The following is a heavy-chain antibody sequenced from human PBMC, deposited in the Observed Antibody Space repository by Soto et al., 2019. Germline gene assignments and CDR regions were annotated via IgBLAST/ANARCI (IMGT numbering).Heavy chain of an antibody. CDR2: IKQDGSAK. CDR1: GFTFWGYW. CDR3: ARDFYGGFSYGPGDD. V-gene: IGHV3-7*01. J-gene: IGHJ4*02. Sequence: GSLRLSCVASGFTFWGYWMSWGRQAPGKGLEWVANIKQDGSAKQYLDSVRGRFTISRDNSKNSVYLQMNSLRAEDTALYYCARDFYGGFSYGPGDDWGQGTLVTVS. D-gene: IGHD2-15*01.